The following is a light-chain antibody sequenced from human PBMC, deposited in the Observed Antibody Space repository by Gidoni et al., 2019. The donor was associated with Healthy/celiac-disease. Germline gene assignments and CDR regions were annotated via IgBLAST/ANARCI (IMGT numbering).Light chain of an antibody. V-gene: IGKV1-39*01. CDR3: EQSYSMWT. J-gene: IGKJ1*01. CDR1: QSISSY. Sequence: DIQMTQSTSSLSASVGDRVTITCRASQSISSYLNWYQQKPGKAPKLLIYAASSLQSGVPSRFSGSGSGTDFTLTISSLQPEDFATYYCEQSYSMWTFGQXTKVEIK. CDR2: AAS.